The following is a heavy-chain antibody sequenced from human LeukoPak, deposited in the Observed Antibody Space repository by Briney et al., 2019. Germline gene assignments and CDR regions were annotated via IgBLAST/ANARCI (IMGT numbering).Heavy chain of an antibody. J-gene: IGHJ4*02. V-gene: IGHV3-33*01. D-gene: IGHD5-18*01. Sequence: GRSLRLSCAASGFTFSSYGMHWVRQAPGKGLEWVAVIWYDGSNKYYADSVKGRFTISRDNSKNTLYLQMNSLRAEDTAVYYCARERWIQLWLFDYWGQGTPVTVSS. CDR3: ARERWIQLWLFDY. CDR1: GFTFSSYG. CDR2: IWYDGSNK.